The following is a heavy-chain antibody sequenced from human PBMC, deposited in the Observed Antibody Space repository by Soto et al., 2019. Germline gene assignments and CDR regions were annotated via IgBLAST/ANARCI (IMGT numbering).Heavy chain of an antibody. D-gene: IGHD3-22*01. CDR1: GLTFSTYA. Sequence: GGSLRLSCAASGLTFSTYAMSWVRQAPGEGLEWVSVISGSGGSTYYADSVKGRFTISRDDSRNTLYLQMNSLRAEDTAVYYCAKAGYYDSGGYYYGYFDYWGQGALVTVSS. J-gene: IGHJ4*02. CDR2: ISGSGGST. CDR3: AKAGYYDSGGYYYGYFDY. V-gene: IGHV3-23*01.